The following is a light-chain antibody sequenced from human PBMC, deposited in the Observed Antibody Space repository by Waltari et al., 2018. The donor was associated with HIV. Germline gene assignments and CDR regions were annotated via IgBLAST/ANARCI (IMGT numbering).Light chain of an antibody. J-gene: IGKJ4*01. CDR1: QTISSY. V-gene: IGKV1-39*01. Sequence: DIHMTQSPSSLSASVGDRVTITYRASQTISSYLNWYQQTPGKAPTLLIYAASSLQSGVPPRFSGSGSGTDFTLTISSLQPDDFATYYCQQSHSTPFTFGGGTKVEIK. CDR3: QQSHSTPFT. CDR2: AAS.